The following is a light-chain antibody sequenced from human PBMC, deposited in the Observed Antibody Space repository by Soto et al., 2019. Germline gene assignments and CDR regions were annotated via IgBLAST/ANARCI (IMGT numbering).Light chain of an antibody. Sequence: QSALTQPASVSGSPGQSITMSCTGTNNDVGGYESVSWYQQHAGRAPKLIIYDVSNRPSGVSGRVSGSKFGNTASLTISGLQAEDEADYYCSSFTSSSLYVFGTGTKVTVL. CDR2: DVS. V-gene: IGLV2-14*01. J-gene: IGLJ1*01. CDR3: SSFTSSSLYV. CDR1: NNDVGGYES.